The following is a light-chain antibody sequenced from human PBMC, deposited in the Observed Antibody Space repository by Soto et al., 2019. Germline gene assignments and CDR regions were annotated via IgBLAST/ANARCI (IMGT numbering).Light chain of an antibody. CDR1: QSLTSL. V-gene: IGKV1-5*01. J-gene: IGKJ1*01. Sequence: EITMTQCPSTLSASCLDRVTIRFRASQSLTSLLAWYQQKPGRAPKLLIYAASSLQSGVPSRFSGSGSGTDFTLTISRLQPEDFTSYCCQHYGGMWTFGQGTKVDIK. CDR3: QHYGGMWT. CDR2: AAS.